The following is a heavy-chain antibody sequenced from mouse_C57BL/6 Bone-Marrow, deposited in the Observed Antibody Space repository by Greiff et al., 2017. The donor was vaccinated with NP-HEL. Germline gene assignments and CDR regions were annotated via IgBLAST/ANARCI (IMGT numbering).Heavy chain of an antibody. CDR1: GFTFSSYT. CDR3: ASLYYYGSSSYAMDY. Sequence: EVQRVESGGGLVKPGGSLKLSCAASGFTFSSYTMSWVRQTPEKRLEWVATISGGGGNTYYPDSVKGRFTISRDNAKNTLYLQMSSLRSEDTALYYCASLYYYGSSSYAMDYWGQGTSVTVSS. CDR2: ISGGGGNT. J-gene: IGHJ4*01. V-gene: IGHV5-9*01. D-gene: IGHD1-1*01.